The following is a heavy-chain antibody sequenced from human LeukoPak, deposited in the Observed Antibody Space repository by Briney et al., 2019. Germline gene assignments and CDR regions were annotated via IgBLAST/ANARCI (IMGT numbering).Heavy chain of an antibody. V-gene: IGHV4-30-2*01. Sequence: SETLSLTCTVSGGSISSGGYYWSWIRQPPGKGLEWIGYIYHSGSTYYNPSLKSRVTISVDRSKNQFSLKLSSVTAADTAVYYCARDSSGWPRNAEYFQHWGQGTLVTVSS. CDR1: GGSISSGGYY. CDR3: ARDSSGWPRNAEYFQH. D-gene: IGHD6-19*01. CDR2: IYHSGST. J-gene: IGHJ1*01.